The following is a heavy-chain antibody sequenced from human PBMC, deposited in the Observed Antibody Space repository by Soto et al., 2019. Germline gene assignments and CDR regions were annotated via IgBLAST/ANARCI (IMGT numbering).Heavy chain of an antibody. V-gene: IGHV3-9*01. CDR2: ISWNSGSI. CDR1: GFTFDDYA. J-gene: IGHJ5*02. Sequence: PGGSLRLSCAASGFTFDDYAMHWVRQAPGKGLEWVSGISWNSGSIGYADSVKGRFTISRDNAKNSLYLQMNSLRAEDTALYYCAKDTSSWGQGTLVTVSS. CDR3: AKDTSS. D-gene: IGHD2-2*01.